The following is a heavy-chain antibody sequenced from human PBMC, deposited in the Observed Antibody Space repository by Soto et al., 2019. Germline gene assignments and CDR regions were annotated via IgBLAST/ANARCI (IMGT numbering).Heavy chain of an antibody. V-gene: IGHV4-59*12. Sequence: PSETLSLTCTVSGGSISSYYWSWIRQPPGKGLEWIGYIYHSGSTYYNPSLKSRVTISVDRSKNQFSLKLNSMTAADTAVYYCARVPTPWGQGTLVTVSS. CDR1: GGSISSYY. CDR2: IYHSGST. CDR3: ARVPTP. J-gene: IGHJ5*02.